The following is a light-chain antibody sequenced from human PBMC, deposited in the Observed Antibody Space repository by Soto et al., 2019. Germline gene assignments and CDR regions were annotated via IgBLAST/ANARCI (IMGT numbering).Light chain of an antibody. Sequence: EIVLPQSPGPLSLSQGEGATLSCRASQSVSSSFSAWSQQKPGQAPRLLIYGASSRATGIPDRFSGSGSVTDFTLTISRLEPDGFAVYYCQQYGSSPLTFGQGTKVETK. CDR3: QQYGSSPLT. CDR2: GAS. CDR1: QSVSSSF. J-gene: IGKJ1*01. V-gene: IGKV3-20*01.